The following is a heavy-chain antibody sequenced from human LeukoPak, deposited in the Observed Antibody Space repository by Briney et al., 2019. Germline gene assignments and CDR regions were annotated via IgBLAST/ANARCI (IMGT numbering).Heavy chain of an antibody. D-gene: IGHD1-26*01. J-gene: IGHJ4*02. CDR1: GYTFTSYA. CDR2: INAGNGNT. Sequence: ASVKVSCKASGYTFTSYAMHWVRQAPGQRLEWMGWINAGNGNTKYSQKFQGRVTITRDTSASTAYMELSSLRSEDTTVYYCARDAIVGAISFDYWGQGTLVTVSS. CDR3: ARDAIVGAISFDY. V-gene: IGHV1-3*01.